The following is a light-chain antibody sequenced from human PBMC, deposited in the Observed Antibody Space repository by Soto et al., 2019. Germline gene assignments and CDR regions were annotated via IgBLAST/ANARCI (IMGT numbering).Light chain of an antibody. J-gene: IGKJ1*01. CDR3: QQYGSSPRT. Sequence: EIFLTQSPATLSLSPGERATLSCRASQNISSRYLAWYQQKPGQAPRLLISGASSRATGIPDRFSGSGSGTDFTLTISRLEPEDFAVYYCQQYGSSPRTFGQGSNVDIK. V-gene: IGKV3-20*01. CDR1: QNISSRY. CDR2: GAS.